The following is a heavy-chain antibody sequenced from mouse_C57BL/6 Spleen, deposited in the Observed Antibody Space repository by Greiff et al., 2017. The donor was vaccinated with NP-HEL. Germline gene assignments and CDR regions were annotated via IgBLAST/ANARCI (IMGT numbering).Heavy chain of an antibody. CDR2: IYPGDGDT. D-gene: IGHD1-1*01. CDR3: ARWSYYGSSWYFDV. J-gene: IGHJ1*03. Sequence: QVQLQQSGAELVKPGASVKISCKASGYAFSSYWMNWVKQRPGKGLEWIGQIYPGDGDTNYNGKFKGKATLTADKSSSTAYMQLSSLTSEDSAFYFCARWSYYGSSWYFDVWGTGTTVTVSS. CDR1: GYAFSSYW. V-gene: IGHV1-80*01.